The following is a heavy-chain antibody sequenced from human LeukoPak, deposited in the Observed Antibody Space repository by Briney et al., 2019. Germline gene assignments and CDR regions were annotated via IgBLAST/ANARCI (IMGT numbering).Heavy chain of an antibody. V-gene: IGHV3-23*01. Sequence: PGGSLRLSCAVSGFTFSSYAMSWVRQAPGKGVEGVSAISTRGGRTYYADTVKGRFTISRENTKNTLYLQMKSLRDDDTAVYYCAKYALSSGSGSYHFDYWGQGTLVTVSS. CDR3: AKYALSSGSGSYHFDY. J-gene: IGHJ4*02. CDR2: ISTRGGRT. CDR1: GFTFSSYA. D-gene: IGHD3-10*01.